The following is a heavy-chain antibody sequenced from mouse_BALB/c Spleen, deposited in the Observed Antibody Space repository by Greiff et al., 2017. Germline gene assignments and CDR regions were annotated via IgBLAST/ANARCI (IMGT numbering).Heavy chain of an antibody. CDR2: ISSGGST. CDR3: ARGNYYGNFYWYLDV. D-gene: IGHD2-1*01. CDR1: GFTFSSYA. V-gene: IGHV5-6-5*01. Sequence: EVKVEESGGGLVKPGGSLKLSCAASGFTFSSYAMSWVRQTPEKRLEWVASISSGGSTYYPESVKGRFTISRDNARNILYLQMSSLRSEDTAMYYCARGNYYGNFYWYLDVWGGGTTVTVSS. J-gene: IGHJ1*01.